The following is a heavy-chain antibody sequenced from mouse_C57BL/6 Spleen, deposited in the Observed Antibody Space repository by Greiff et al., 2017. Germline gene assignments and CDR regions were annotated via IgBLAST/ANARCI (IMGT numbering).Heavy chain of an antibody. J-gene: IGHJ1*03. Sequence: VQLQQSGPGLVKPSQSLSLTCSVTGYSITSGYYWNWIRQFPGNKLEWMGYISYDGSNNYNPSLKNRISIPRDTSKNQFFLKLNSVTTEDTATYYCARGDGYYRNFDVWGTGTTVTVSS. D-gene: IGHD2-3*01. V-gene: IGHV3-6*01. CDR3: ARGDGYYRNFDV. CDR2: ISYDGSN. CDR1: GYSITSGYY.